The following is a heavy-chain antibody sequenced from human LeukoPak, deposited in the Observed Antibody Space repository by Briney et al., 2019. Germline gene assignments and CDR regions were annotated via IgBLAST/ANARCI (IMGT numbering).Heavy chain of an antibody. D-gene: IGHD1-26*01. V-gene: IGHV4-31*03. CDR2: IHNSGST. CDR1: GGSISSDYYY. CDR3: ARWATYSGSWSWFDP. J-gene: IGHJ5*02. Sequence: PSETLSLTCTVSGGSISSDYYYWSWIRQHPGRGLEWIGYIHNSGSTYYNPSLQSRVTISLDTSKNQFSVKLSSVTAADTAVYYCARWATYSGSWSWFDPWGQGNLVTVSS.